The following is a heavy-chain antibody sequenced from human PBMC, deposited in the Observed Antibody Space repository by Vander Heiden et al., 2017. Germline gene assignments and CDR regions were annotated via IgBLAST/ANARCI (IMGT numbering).Heavy chain of an antibody. D-gene: IGHD3-10*01. Sequence: QVQLVESGGGVVQPGRPLRLSCAASGFTFSSYAMHWVRQAPGKGLEWVAVISYDGSNKYYADSVKGRFTISRDNSKNTLYLQMNSLRAEDTAVYYCARLGSGSYSTFDYWGQGTLVTVSS. CDR2: ISYDGSNK. CDR3: ARLGSGSYSTFDY. V-gene: IGHV3-30*01. J-gene: IGHJ4*02. CDR1: GFTFSSYA.